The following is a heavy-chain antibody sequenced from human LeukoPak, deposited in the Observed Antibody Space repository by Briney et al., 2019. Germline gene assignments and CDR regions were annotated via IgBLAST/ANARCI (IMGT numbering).Heavy chain of an antibody. V-gene: IGHV3-23*01. CDR1: GFTFSSYV. Sequence: PGGSLRLSCAASGFTFSSYVMSWVRQAPGKGLEWVSVISGSGGTTYYADSVKGRFTISRDNSKNTLYLQMNSLRAEDTAVYYCARHLSGVTGYTYGRGIDNWGQGTLVTVSS. CDR3: ARHLSGVTGYTYGRGIDN. CDR2: ISGSGGTT. J-gene: IGHJ4*02. D-gene: IGHD5-18*01.